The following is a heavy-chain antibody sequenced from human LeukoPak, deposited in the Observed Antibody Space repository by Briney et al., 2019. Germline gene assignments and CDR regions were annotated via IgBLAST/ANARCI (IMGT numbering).Heavy chain of an antibody. J-gene: IGHJ4*02. CDR2: IRYDGSNK. Sequence: PVGSLRLSCAASGFTFSSYGMHWVRQAPGKGLEWVAFIRYDGSNKYYADSVKGRFTISRDNSKNTLYLQMNSLRAEDTAVYYCAKSARRYCSGGSCYYFDYWGQGTLVTVSS. V-gene: IGHV3-30*02. CDR1: GFTFSSYG. D-gene: IGHD2-15*01. CDR3: AKSARRYCSGGSCYYFDY.